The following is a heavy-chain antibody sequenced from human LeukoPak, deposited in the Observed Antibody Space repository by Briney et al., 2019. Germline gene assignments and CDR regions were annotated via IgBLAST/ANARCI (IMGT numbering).Heavy chain of an antibody. J-gene: IGHJ4*02. CDR1: GFTFSSYS. CDR3: ALQVDTTMDYG. Sequence: GGSLRLSCAASGFTFSSYSMNWVRQAPGKGLEWVSSISSSSSYIYYADSVKGRFTISRDNAKNSLYLQMSSLRAEDTAVYYCALQVDTTMDYGWGQGTLVTVSS. CDR2: ISSSSSYI. D-gene: IGHD5-18*01. V-gene: IGHV3-21*04.